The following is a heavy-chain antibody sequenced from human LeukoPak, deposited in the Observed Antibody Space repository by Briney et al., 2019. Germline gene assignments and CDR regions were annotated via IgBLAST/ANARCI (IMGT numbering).Heavy chain of an antibody. V-gene: IGHV3-23*01. Sequence: GGSLRLSCAASGFTFSSYAMSWVRQAPGKGLEWVSAISGSGGSTYYADSVKGRFTISRDNSKNTLYLQMNSLRAEDTAVYYCARDKHIVVVTAIGYWGQGTLVTVSS. J-gene: IGHJ4*02. D-gene: IGHD2-21*02. CDR3: ARDKHIVVVTAIGY. CDR1: GFTFSSYA. CDR2: ISGSGGST.